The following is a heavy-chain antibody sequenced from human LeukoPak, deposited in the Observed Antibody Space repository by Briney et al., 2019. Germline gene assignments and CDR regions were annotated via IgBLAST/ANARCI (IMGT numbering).Heavy chain of an antibody. CDR2: ISSSSSTI. J-gene: IGHJ4*02. D-gene: IGHD6-19*01. V-gene: IGHV3-48*01. Sequence: GGSLRLSCAASGFTFSSYSMNWVRQAPGKGLEWVSYISSSSSTIYYADSVKGRFTISRDNSKSTVYLQLNSLRAEDTAVYYCAKDGGGWYTSGWYYFDYWGQGTLVTVSS. CDR1: GFTFSSYS. CDR3: AKDGGGWYTSGWYYFDY.